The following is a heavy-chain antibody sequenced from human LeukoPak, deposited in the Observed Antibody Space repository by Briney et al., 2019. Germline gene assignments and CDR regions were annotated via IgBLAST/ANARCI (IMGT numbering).Heavy chain of an antibody. CDR2: IYYSGGT. CDR1: GGSINYYY. V-gene: IGHV4-59*01. J-gene: IGHJ5*02. D-gene: IGHD3-16*01. Sequence: SETLSLTCIVSGGSINYYYWMWIRQPPGKGLEWIGYIYYSGGTHYNPSLKSRVTMLVDTSKNQFSLKLTAVTAADTAVYYCARHYGPWGQGTLVTVSS. CDR3: ARHYGP.